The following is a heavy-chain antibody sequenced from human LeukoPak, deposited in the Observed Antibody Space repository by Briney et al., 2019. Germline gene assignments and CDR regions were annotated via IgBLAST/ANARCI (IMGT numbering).Heavy chain of an antibody. CDR1: GGSISSSSYY. V-gene: IGHV4-39*01. CDR2: IYYSGST. J-gene: IGHJ1*01. Sequence: SETLSLTCTVSGGSISSSSYYWGWIRQPPGKGLEWIGSIYYSGSTYYNPSLKSRVTLSVDTSKNQFSLNLSSVTAADTAVYYCARHGDGGPAEYFRHWGQGTLVTVSS. CDR3: ARHGDGGPAEYFRH. D-gene: IGHD4-23*01.